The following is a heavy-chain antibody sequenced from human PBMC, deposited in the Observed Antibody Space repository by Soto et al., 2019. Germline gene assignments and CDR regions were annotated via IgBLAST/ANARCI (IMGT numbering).Heavy chain of an antibody. CDR3: ASEQIGARLCDYSEGMDV. Sequence: SETLSLTCTVSGGSISSSSYYWGWIRQPPGQGLEWIGSIYYSGSTYYNPSRKSRVTISVDTSKNQFSLKLSSATAADTAVYSCASEQIGARLCDYSEGMDVWGQGTMVTVSS. V-gene: IGHV4-39*01. D-gene: IGHD1-26*01. J-gene: IGHJ6*02. CDR2: IYYSGST. CDR1: GGSISSSSYY.